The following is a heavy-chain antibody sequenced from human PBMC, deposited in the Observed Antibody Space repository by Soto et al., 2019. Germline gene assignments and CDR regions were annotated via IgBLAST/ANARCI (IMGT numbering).Heavy chain of an antibody. J-gene: IGHJ6*03. CDR1: GFTFSSYA. Sequence: GGSLRLSCAASGFTFSSYAMSWVRQAPGKGLEWVSAISGSGGSTYYADSVKGRFTIPRDNSKNTLYLQMNSLRAEDTAVYYCANGHCSSTSCYGDYYYYYMDVWGKGTTVTVSS. CDR2: ISGSGGST. D-gene: IGHD2-2*01. CDR3: ANGHCSSTSCYGDYYYYYMDV. V-gene: IGHV3-23*01.